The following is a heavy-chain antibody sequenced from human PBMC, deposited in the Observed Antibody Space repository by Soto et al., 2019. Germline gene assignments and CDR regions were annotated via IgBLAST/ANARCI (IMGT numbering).Heavy chain of an antibody. CDR3: VRTSLVVAAATREDY. CDR2: INSDGSST. V-gene: IGHV3-74*01. J-gene: IGHJ4*02. D-gene: IGHD2-15*01. CDR1: GFTFSEYG. Sequence: GGSLRLSCAASGFTFSEYGIHWVRQAPGKGLVWVSRINSDGSSTSYADSVKGRFTISRDNAKNTLYLQMNSLRAEDTAVYYCVRTSLVVAAATREDYWGQGTLVTVSS.